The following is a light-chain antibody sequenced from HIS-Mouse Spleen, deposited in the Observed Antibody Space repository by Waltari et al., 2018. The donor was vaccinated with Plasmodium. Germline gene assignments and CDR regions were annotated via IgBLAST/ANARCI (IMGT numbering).Light chain of an antibody. Sequence: QSALTQPASVSGSPGQSITISCTGTSSDVGSYNLVSWYQQHPGKAPKLRNYDGSKRPSGVSNRFAGSKSGNTASLTICGLQAEDEADYYCCSYAGSSTVVFGGGTKLTVL. CDR2: DGS. CDR1: SSDVGSYNL. CDR3: CSYAGSSTVV. V-gene: IGLV2-23*01. J-gene: IGLJ2*01.